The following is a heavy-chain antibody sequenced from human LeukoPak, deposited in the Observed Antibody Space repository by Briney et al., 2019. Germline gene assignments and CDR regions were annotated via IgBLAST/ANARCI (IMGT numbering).Heavy chain of an antibody. CDR2: ISSTSSTI. D-gene: IGHD2-15*01. CDR3: ARPRSGGTWFFDY. Sequence: GGSLRLSCATSGFNFFNYNMNWVRRTPGKGLEWISHISSTSSTIKYADSVRGRFTISRDNAKNSLHLQMNSLRAEDTAVYYCARPRSGGTWFFDYWGQGTLVTVSS. V-gene: IGHV3-48*04. J-gene: IGHJ4*02. CDR1: GFNFFNYN.